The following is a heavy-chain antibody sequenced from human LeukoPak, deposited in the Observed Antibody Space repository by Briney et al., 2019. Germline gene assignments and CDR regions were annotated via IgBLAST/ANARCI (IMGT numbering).Heavy chain of an antibody. D-gene: IGHD1-26*01. J-gene: IGHJ4*02. CDR1: GVSISSYY. CDR2: IYYSGST. Sequence: SETLSLTCTVPGVSISSYYWSWIRQPPGKGLEWIGYIYYSGSTNYNPSLKSRVTISVDTSKNQFSLKLSSVTAADTAVYYCARDTGSYSFDYWGQGTLVTVSS. V-gene: IGHV4-59*01. CDR3: ARDTGSYSFDY.